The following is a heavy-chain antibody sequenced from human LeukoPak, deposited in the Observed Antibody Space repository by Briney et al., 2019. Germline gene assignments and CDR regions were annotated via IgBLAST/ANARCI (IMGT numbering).Heavy chain of an antibody. J-gene: IGHJ4*02. CDR3: AGEDCSGGSCYSGY. CDR2: INPNSGGT. CDR1: GYTFTGYY. V-gene: IGHV1-2*02. Sequence: ASVKVSCKASGYTFTGYYMHWVRQAPGQGLEWMGWINPNSGGTNYAQKFQGRVTMTRDTSISTAYMELSRLRSDDTAVYYCAGEDCSGGSCYSGYWGQGTLVTVSS. D-gene: IGHD2-15*01.